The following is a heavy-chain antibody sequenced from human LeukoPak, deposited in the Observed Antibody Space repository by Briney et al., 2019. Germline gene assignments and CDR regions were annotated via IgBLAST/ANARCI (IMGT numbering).Heavy chain of an antibody. D-gene: IGHD1-26*01. CDR3: ARALGGSYSPDY. CDR2: IIPIFGTA. J-gene: IGHJ4*02. CDR1: GGTFSSYA. Sequence: ASVKVSCKASGGTFSSYAISWVRQAPGQGLAWRGGIIPIFGTANYGQKFQGRVTITTDESTSAAYMELSSLRSEDTAVYYCARALGGSYSPDYWGQRTLVTVSS. V-gene: IGHV1-69*05.